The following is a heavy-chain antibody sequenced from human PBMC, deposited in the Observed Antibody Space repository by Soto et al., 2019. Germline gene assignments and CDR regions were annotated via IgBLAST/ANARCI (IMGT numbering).Heavy chain of an antibody. V-gene: IGHV1-2*02. J-gene: IGHJ4*02. Sequence: ASVKVSCKTSGDSFNDYYIHWVRQAPGQGLEWMGWINPNGGATKYAQKFQGRVTVTRDTSIRTVYMELSSLRSEDTAVYYCASELLISDYGDYVSDYWGQGTLVTVSS. CDR3: ASELLISDYGDYVSDY. D-gene: IGHD4-17*01. CDR1: GDSFNDYY. CDR2: INPNGGAT.